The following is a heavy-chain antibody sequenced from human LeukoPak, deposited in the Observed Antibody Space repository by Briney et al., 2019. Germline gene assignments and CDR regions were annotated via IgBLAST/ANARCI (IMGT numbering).Heavy chain of an antibody. CDR2: TFYRSRWYN. Sequence: SQTLSLTCAISGDSVSSNSAAWNWIRQSPSRGLEWLGRTFYRSRWYNDYVVSLKGRITIDTDTSKNQFSLHLNSVTPEDTAVYYCARDISSSNYYFDYWGQGSLVTVSS. J-gene: IGHJ4*02. V-gene: IGHV6-1*01. D-gene: IGHD6-6*01. CDR1: GDSVSSNSAA. CDR3: ARDISSSNYYFDY.